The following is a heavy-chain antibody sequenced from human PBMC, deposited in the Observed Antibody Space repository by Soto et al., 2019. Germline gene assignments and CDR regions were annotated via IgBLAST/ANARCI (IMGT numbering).Heavy chain of an antibody. CDR1: GGSINNHY. CDR3: ARDGQRFGDYYGMDV. CDR2: IYYSGST. Sequence: PSETLSLTCTVSGGSINNHYWSWIRQPPGKGLEWIGYIYYSGSTNYNPSLKSRVTISVDTSKNQFSLNLSSLTAADTAVYYCARDGQRFGDYYGMDVWGQGTTVTVSS. D-gene: IGHD3-10*01. V-gene: IGHV4-59*11. J-gene: IGHJ6*02.